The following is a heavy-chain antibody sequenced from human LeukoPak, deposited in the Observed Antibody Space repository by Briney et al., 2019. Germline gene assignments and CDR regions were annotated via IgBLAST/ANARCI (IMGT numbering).Heavy chain of an antibody. J-gene: IGHJ3*02. Sequence: GASVTVSCKASGYTFTSYDINWVRQATGQGLEWMGWMNPNSGNTGYAQKFQGRVTMTRNTSISTAYMELSSLRSEDTAVYYCGRGRGGSSPNDAFDIWGQGTMVTVSS. CDR2: MNPNSGNT. CDR3: GRGRGGSSPNDAFDI. CDR1: GYTFTSYD. V-gene: IGHV1-8*01. D-gene: IGHD6-13*01.